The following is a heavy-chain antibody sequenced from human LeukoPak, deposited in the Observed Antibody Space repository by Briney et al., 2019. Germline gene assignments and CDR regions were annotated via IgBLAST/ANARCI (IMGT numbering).Heavy chain of an antibody. J-gene: IGHJ6*04. CDR1: GFTFSSYA. D-gene: IGHD2-2*02. CDR3: ARRYCSSTSCYTRGRMDV. V-gene: IGHV3-7*01. Sequence: GGSLRLSCAASGFTFSSYAMHWVRQAPGKGLGWVANIKQDGSEKYYVDSVKGRFTISRDNAKNSLYLQMNSLRAEDTAVYYCARRYCSSTSCYTRGRMDVWGKGTTVTVSS. CDR2: IKQDGSEK.